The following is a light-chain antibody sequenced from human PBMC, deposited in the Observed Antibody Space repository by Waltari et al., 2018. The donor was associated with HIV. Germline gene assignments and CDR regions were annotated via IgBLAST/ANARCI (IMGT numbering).Light chain of an antibody. CDR3: CSYAGSSTSVV. CDR2: EGS. J-gene: IGLJ2*01. V-gene: IGLV2-23*01. Sequence: QSALTQPASVSGSPGQSITISCPGTSSDVGSYNLVSWYQQHPGNAPKRMIYEGSKRPSGVSNRFSGSKSGNTASLTISGLQAEDEADYYCCSYAGSSTSVVFGGGTKLTVL. CDR1: SSDVGSYNL.